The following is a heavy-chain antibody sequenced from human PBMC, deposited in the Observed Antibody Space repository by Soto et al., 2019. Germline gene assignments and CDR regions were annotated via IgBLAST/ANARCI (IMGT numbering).Heavy chain of an antibody. CDR1: GYTFTSYG. J-gene: IGHJ1*01. V-gene: IGHV1-18*01. CDR3: ARPPRRGSSLGYLQH. CDR2: ISAYNGNT. Sequence: ASVKVSCKASGYTFTSYGISWVRQAPGQGLEWMGWISAYNGNTNYAQKLQGRVTMTTDTSASTAYMELRSLRSEDTAVYYCARPPRRGSSLGYLQHWGQGTLVTVSS. D-gene: IGHD6-6*01.